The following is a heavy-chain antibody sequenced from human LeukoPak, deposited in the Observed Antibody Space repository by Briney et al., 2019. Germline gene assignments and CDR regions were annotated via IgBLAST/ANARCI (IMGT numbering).Heavy chain of an antibody. CDR2: IYYSGST. J-gene: IGHJ6*02. Sequence: SETLSLTCTVSGGSISSYYWSWIRQPPGKGLEWIGYIYYSGSTNYNLSLKSRVTISVDTSKNQFSLKLSSVTAADTAVYYCARDGGPPAPYYYGMDVWGQGTTVTVSS. CDR3: ARDGGPPAPYYYGMDV. D-gene: IGHD4-23*01. CDR1: GGSISSYY. V-gene: IGHV4-59*01.